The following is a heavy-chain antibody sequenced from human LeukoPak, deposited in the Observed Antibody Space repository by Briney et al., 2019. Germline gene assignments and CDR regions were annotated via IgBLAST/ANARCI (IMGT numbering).Heavy chain of an antibody. D-gene: IGHD5-24*01. J-gene: IGHJ4*02. CDR3: TRVGYIDEGIDY. Sequence: GGSLRLSCAASGFPFSSNWMTWVRQAPGKGLEWVANIKQDGSKKSYVDSVKGRFTISRDNAKNSLYLQMNSLRAEDTAIYYCTRVGYIDEGIDYWGQGTLVTVSS. CDR2: IKQDGSKK. CDR1: GFPFSSNW. V-gene: IGHV3-7*04.